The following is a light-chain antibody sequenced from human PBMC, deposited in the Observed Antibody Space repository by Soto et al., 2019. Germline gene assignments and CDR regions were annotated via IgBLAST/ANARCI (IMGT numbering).Light chain of an antibody. J-gene: IGKJ1*01. V-gene: IGKV1-39*01. CDR1: QSISSY. CDR3: QQYENYWT. CDR2: AAS. Sequence: DIQMTQSPSSLSASVGDRVTITCRASQSISSYLNWYQQKPGKAPKLLIYAASSLQSGVPSRFSGSGSGTDFTLTISHLQPDDSATYYCQQYENYWTFGQGTKVDIK.